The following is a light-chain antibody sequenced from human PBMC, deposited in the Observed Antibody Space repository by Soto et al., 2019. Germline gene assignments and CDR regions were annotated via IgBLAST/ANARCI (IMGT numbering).Light chain of an antibody. CDR2: GAS. CDR3: LQDHSFPYT. J-gene: IGKJ2*01. Sequence: AIQMTQSPASLSASVGDRVAITCRASQDIRNELGWYQQKPGKAPKLLIYGASNLQSGIPSGFSGSGSGTDFTLTISSLQPVDSATYYCLQDHSFPYTFGQGTKLEIK. CDR1: QDIRNE. V-gene: IGKV1-6*01.